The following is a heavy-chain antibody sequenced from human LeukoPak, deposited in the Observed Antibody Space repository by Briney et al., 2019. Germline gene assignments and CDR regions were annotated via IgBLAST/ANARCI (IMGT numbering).Heavy chain of an antibody. CDR3: ARQCFARTSCYADY. V-gene: IGHV1-18*01. CDR1: GNTFNIYG. CDR2: ISTHNGDT. Sequence: GASVKVSCKASGNTFNIYGISWVRQAPGQGLEWMAWISTHNGDTRTAQKFQGRVSMTTDTSTTTAYMEVTNLRSDDTAVYYCARQCFARTSCYADYWGQGTLVTVSS. J-gene: IGHJ4*02. D-gene: IGHD2-2*01.